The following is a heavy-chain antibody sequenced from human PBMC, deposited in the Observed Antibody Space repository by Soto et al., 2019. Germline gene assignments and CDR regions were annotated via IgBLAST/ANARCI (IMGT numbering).Heavy chain of an antibody. D-gene: IGHD6-19*01. Sequence: EVQLVESGGGLIQPGGSLRLSCAASGFTVSSKYMSWVRQAPGKGLEWVSVIHSGDSTYYADSGKGRFTISRDNSKNTLYLQMNSLRAEDTAVYYCARESLAVAGSLAGMDVWGQGTTVTVSS. V-gene: IGHV3-53*01. CDR3: ARESLAVAGSLAGMDV. J-gene: IGHJ6*02. CDR1: GFTVSSKY. CDR2: IHSGDST.